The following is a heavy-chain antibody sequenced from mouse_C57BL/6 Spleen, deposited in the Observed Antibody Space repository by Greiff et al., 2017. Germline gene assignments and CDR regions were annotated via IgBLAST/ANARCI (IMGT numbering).Heavy chain of an antibody. V-gene: IGHV1-69*01. Sequence: VQLQQPGAELVMPGASVKLSCKASGYTFTSYWMHWVKQRPGQGLEWIGEIDPSDSYTNYNQKFKGKSTLTVDKSSSTAYMQLSSLTSEDSAVXYCARSSDAMDYWGQGTSVTVSS. CDR2: IDPSDSYT. CDR1: GYTFTSYW. J-gene: IGHJ4*01. CDR3: ARSSDAMDY.